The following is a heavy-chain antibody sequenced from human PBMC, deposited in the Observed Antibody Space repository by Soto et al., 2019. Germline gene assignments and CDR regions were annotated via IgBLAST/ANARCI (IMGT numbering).Heavy chain of an antibody. CDR1: GFTVGSNH. CDR3: ARGGLSFRESGFDC. D-gene: IGHD3-10*01. Sequence: EVQLVESGGGLVQPGGSLRLSCAASGFTVGSNHMTWVRQAPGKGLEWVSVIYTGGETYYLDSVKGRFTISRHNSRNTLYLQMNNRRAEDTAMYYCARGGLSFRESGFDCWGQGTLVTVSS. CDR2: IYTGGET. J-gene: IGHJ4*02. V-gene: IGHV3-53*04.